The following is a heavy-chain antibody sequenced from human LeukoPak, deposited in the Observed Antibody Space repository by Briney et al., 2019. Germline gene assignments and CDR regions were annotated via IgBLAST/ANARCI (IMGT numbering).Heavy chain of an antibody. CDR1: GYTFTGYY. J-gene: IGHJ4*02. CDR3: ARVIYSYGYPDY. V-gene: IGHV1-2*02. Sequence: ASVKVSCKASGYTFTGYYIHWVRQAPGQGLEWMGWINPNSGGTDYAQKFQGRVTMTRDTSINTAYMELSILKSDDSAVYYCARVIYSYGYPDYWGQGTLVTVSS. CDR2: INPNSGGT. D-gene: IGHD5-18*01.